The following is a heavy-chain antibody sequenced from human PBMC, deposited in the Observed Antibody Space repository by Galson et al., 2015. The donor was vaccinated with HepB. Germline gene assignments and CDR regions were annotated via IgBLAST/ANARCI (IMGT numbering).Heavy chain of an antibody. CDR2: IEQDGSEK. Sequence: SLRLSCAASGFTFSSYWMSWVRQAPGKGLEWVANIEQDGSEKYYVDSVKGRFTISRDNAKNSLYLQMNSLRAEDTAVYYCARVGIAARPDSGYMDVRGKGTTVTVSS. J-gene: IGHJ6*03. D-gene: IGHD6-6*01. V-gene: IGHV3-7*01. CDR1: GFTFSSYW. CDR3: ARVGIAARPDSGYMDV.